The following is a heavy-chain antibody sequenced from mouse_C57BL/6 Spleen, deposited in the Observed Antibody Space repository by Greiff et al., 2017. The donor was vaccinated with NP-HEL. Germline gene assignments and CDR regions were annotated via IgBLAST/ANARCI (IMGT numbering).Heavy chain of an antibody. D-gene: IGHD1-1*01. V-gene: IGHV5-6*01. J-gene: IGHJ2*01. CDR1: GFTFSSYG. Sequence: EVKLVESGGDLVKPGGSLKLSCAASGFTFSSYGMSWVRQTPDKRLEWVATISSGGSYTYYPDSVKGRFTISRDNAKNTLYLQMSSLKSEDTAMYYCARLTTGVADYWGQGTTRTVPS. CDR3: ARLTTGVADY. CDR2: ISSGGSYT.